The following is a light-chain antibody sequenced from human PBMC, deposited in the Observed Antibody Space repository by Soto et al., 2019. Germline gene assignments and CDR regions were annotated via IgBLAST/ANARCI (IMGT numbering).Light chain of an antibody. Sequence: EIVVTQSPGILSVSPGERATLSCRASQSVSRNLAWYQQKPGQAPTLLIYGASTRDTGIPARFTGSGSATEFTLTIISLQSEDFAVYYCQEYSKWPLFTFGPGTKVDIK. CDR2: GAS. J-gene: IGKJ3*01. V-gene: IGKV3-15*01. CDR3: QEYSKWPLFT. CDR1: QSVSRN.